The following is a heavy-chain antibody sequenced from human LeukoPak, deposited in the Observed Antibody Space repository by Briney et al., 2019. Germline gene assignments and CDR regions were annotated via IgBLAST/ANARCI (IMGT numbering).Heavy chain of an antibody. D-gene: IGHD6-19*01. Sequence: NPSETLSLTCTVSGSSISSYYWSWIRQPPGKGLEWIGYIYYSGSTNYNPSLKSRVTISVDTSKNQFSLKLSSVTAADTAVYYCARLLSGSGWSGDYYYYGMDVWGQGTTVTVSS. J-gene: IGHJ6*02. CDR2: IYYSGST. CDR1: GSSISSYY. V-gene: IGHV4-59*08. CDR3: ARLLSGSGWSGDYYYYGMDV.